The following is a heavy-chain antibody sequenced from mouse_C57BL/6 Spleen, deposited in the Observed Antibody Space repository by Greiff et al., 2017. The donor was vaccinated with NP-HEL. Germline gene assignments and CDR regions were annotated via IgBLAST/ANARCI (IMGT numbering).Heavy chain of an antibody. Sequence: QVQLQQSGAELVRPGTSVKVSCKASGYAFTNYLIEWVKQRPGQGLEWIGVINPGSGGTNYNEKFKGKATLTADKSSSTAYMQLSSLTSEDSAVYFCARPYGSPNYYAMDYWGQGTSVTVSS. CDR3: ARPYGSPNYYAMDY. V-gene: IGHV1-54*01. CDR1: GYAFTNYL. CDR2: INPGSGGT. J-gene: IGHJ4*01. D-gene: IGHD1-1*01.